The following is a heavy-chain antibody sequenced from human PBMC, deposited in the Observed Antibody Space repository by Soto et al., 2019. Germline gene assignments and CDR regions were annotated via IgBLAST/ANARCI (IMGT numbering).Heavy chain of an antibody. CDR2: ISYDGGNQ. D-gene: IGHD3-10*01. Sequence: QVQLVESGGGVVQPGGSLRLSCAASGFTFSNYAMHWFRQAPGEGLQWVALISYDGGNQYFPDSVKGRFTVSRDNSKSTLYLQMNSLRPEDTGVYYCATGEGFGSGNFHVTPSYYYGMDVWGLGTTVTVSS. CDR3: ATGEGFGSGNFHVTPSYYYGMDV. V-gene: IGHV3-30*03. J-gene: IGHJ6*02. CDR1: GFTFSNYA.